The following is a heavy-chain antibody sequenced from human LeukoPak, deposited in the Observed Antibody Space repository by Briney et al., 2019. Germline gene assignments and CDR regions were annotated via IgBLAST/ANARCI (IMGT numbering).Heavy chain of an antibody. CDR1: GFTLSDYY. D-gene: IGHD3-10*01. J-gene: IGHJ6*02. Sequence: PGGSLRLSCAASGFTLSDYYMNWIRQAPGKGLEWVSYISSSTIYANYADSVKGRFTISRDNSKNTLYLQMNSLRAEDTAVYYCARTWVRLLDYYYGMDVWGQGTTVTVSS. CDR2: ISSSTIYA. CDR3: ARTWVRLLDYYYGMDV. V-gene: IGHV3-11*06.